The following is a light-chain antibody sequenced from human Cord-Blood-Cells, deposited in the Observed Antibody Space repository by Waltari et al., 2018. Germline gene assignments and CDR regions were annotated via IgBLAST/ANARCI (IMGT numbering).Light chain of an antibody. CDR1: SSAVGGSNH. CDR3: SSYTSSSTLV. J-gene: IGLJ1*01. Sequence: QSALTQPASVSGSPGQSIPISCTGTSSAVGGSNHVSWYQQHPGKAPKLMIYEVSNRPSGVSNRFSGSKSGNTASLTISGLQAEDEADYYCSSYTSSSTLVFGTGTKVTVL. V-gene: IGLV2-14*01. CDR2: EVS.